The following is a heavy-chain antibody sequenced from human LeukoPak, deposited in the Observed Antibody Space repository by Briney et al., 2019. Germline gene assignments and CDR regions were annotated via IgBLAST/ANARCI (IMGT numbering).Heavy chain of an antibody. CDR2: INHNGNVN. J-gene: IGHJ4*02. CDR3: AKDYYDSSGYYWPMDY. V-gene: IGHV3-7*03. Sequence: GGSLRLSCAASGFTFSSYWMNWARQAPGKGLEWVASINHNGNVNYYVDSVKGRFTISRDNAKNSLYLQMNSLRAEDTALYYCAKDYYDSSGYYWPMDYWGQGTLVTVSS. D-gene: IGHD3-22*01. CDR1: GFTFSSYW.